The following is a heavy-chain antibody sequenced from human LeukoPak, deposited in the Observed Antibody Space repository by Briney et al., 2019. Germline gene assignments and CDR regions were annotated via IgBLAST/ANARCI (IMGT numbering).Heavy chain of an antibody. V-gene: IGHV4-4*07. CDR1: GGSISSYY. Sequence: SETLSLTCTVSGGSISSYYWSWIRQPAGKGLEWIGRIYTSGSTNYNPSLKSRVTMSVDTSKNQLSLKLSSVTAADTAVYYCARAVVPAADNWFDPWGQGTLVTVSS. CDR2: IYTSGST. CDR3: ARAVVPAADNWFDP. D-gene: IGHD2-2*01. J-gene: IGHJ5*02.